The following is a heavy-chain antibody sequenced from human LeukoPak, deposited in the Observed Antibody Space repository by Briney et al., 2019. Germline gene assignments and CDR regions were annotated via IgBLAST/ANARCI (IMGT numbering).Heavy chain of an antibody. CDR3: AKVLGIRPLFEY. D-gene: IGHD1-26*01. J-gene: IGHJ4*02. Sequence: GGSLRLSCAASGFTFSSYWMSWVRKAPGKGLEWVANIKQDGIEKYSVDSVKGRFTISRDNAKNSLYLQMNILRAESTGVYYCAKVLGIRPLFEYWGQGTLVPVSS. CDR1: GFTFSSYW. CDR2: IKQDGIEK. V-gene: IGHV3-7*03.